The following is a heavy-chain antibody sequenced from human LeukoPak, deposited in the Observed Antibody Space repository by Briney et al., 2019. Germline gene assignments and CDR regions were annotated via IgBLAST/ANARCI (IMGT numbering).Heavy chain of an antibody. J-gene: IGHJ3*02. CDR2: IYHSGST. CDR3: ATAYYDFWSGYSAFDI. V-gene: IGHV4-38-2*01. CDR1: GYSISSGYY. D-gene: IGHD3-3*01. Sequence: SETLSLTCAVSGYSISSGYYWGWIRQPPGKGLEWIGSIYHSGSTYYNPSLKSRVTISVDTSKNQFSLKLSSVTAADTAVYYCATAYYDFWSGYSAFDIWSQGTMVTVSS.